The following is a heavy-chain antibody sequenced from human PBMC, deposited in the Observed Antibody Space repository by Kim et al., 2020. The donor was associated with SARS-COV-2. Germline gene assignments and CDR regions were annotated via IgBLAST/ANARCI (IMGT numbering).Heavy chain of an antibody. CDR2: ISSSGSTI. Sequence: GGSLRLSCAASGFTFSSYEMNWVRQAPGKGLEWVSYISSSGSTIYYADSVKGRFTISRDNAKNSLYLQMNSLRAEDTAVYYCATSLAYQLLPGYYYGMDVWGQGTTVTVSS. D-gene: IGHD2-2*01. V-gene: IGHV3-48*03. CDR1: GFTFSSYE. J-gene: IGHJ6*02. CDR3: ATSLAYQLLPGYYYGMDV.